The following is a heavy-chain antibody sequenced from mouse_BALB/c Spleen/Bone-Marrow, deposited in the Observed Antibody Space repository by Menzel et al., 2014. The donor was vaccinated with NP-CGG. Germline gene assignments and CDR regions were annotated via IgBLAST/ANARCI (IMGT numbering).Heavy chain of an antibody. J-gene: IGHJ2*01. CDR3: ARRRDYDYFDY. D-gene: IGHD2-4*01. CDR2: ISSGGTYT. CDR1: GFTFXNYG. V-gene: IGHV5-6*01. Sequence: EVQGVESGGDLVKPGGSLKLSCAASGFTFXNYGMSWVRQIPDERLEWVATISSGGTYTFYPDSVKGRFTISRDNTKNTLTLQMTSLKSEDTAMYYCARRRDYDYFDYWGQGTTLTVSS.